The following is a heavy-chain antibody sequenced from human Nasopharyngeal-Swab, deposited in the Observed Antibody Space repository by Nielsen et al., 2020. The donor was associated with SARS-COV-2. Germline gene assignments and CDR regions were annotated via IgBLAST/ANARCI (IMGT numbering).Heavy chain of an antibody. Sequence: GESLKISCAASGFTFSSYSMNWVRQAPGKGLEWVSYISSSSSTIYYADSVKGRFTISRDNAKNSLYLQMNSLRDEDTAVYYCARGGRWDDSTEWDYYYYGMDVWGRGTTVTVSS. D-gene: IGHD3-22*01. CDR2: ISSSSSTI. CDR3: ARGGRWDDSTEWDYYYYGMDV. CDR1: GFTFSSYS. J-gene: IGHJ6*02. V-gene: IGHV3-48*02.